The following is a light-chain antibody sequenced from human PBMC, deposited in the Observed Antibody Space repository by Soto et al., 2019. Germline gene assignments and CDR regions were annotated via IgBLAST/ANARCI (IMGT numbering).Light chain of an antibody. CDR3: SSYTSSRGV. CDR1: SSDVGGYNY. V-gene: IGLV2-14*01. J-gene: IGLJ2*01. Sequence: QSALTQPASVSGSPGQSITISCTGTSSDVGGYNYVSWYQQHPGKAPKLMIYDVSNRPSGVSNRFSDSKSGNTASLTISGLQAEDEADYYCSSYTSSRGVFGGGTKLTVL. CDR2: DVS.